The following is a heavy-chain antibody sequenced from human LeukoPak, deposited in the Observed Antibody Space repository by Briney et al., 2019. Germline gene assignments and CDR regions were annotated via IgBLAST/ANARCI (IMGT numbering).Heavy chain of an antibody. V-gene: IGHV3-20*04. CDR3: ARVEYYYDSSGYYFDY. CDR1: GFTFSSYS. D-gene: IGHD3-22*01. Sequence: GGSLRLSCAASGFTFSSYSMSWVRQAPGKGLEWVSGINWNGGSTGYADSVKGRFTISRDNAKNSLYLQMNSLRAEDTALYYCARVEYYYDSSGYYFDYWGQGTLVTVSS. J-gene: IGHJ4*02. CDR2: INWNGGST.